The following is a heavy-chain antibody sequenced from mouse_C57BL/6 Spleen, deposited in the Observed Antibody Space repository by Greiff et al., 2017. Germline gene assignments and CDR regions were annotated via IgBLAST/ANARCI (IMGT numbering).Heavy chain of an antibody. Sequence: VKLVESGPGILQSSQTLSLTCSFSGFSLSTSGMGVSWIRQPSGKGLEWLAHIYWDDDKRYNPSLKSRLTISKDTSRNQVFLKITSVDTADTATYYCARNLYDYRYFDVWGTGTTVTVSS. J-gene: IGHJ1*03. CDR2: IYWDDDK. CDR1: GFSLSTSGMG. D-gene: IGHD2-3*01. V-gene: IGHV8-12*01. CDR3: ARNLYDYRYFDV.